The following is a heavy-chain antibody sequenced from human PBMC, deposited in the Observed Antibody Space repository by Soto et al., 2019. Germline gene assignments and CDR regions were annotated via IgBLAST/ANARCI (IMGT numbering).Heavy chain of an antibody. CDR2: INAGNGNT. J-gene: IGHJ4*02. CDR3: ARDGSIAARPGYFDY. CDR1: GYTFTSYA. V-gene: IGHV1-3*01. D-gene: IGHD6-6*01. Sequence: GASVKVSCKASGYTFTSYAMHWVRQAPGQRLEWMGWINAGNGNTKYSQKFQGRVTITRDTSASTAYMELSSLRSEDTAVYYCARDGSIAARPGYFDYWGQGTLVIVSS.